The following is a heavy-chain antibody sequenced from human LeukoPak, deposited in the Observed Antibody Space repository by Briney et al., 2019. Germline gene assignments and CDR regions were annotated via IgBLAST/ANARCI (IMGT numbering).Heavy chain of an antibody. Sequence: PGRSLRLSCAASGFTFSDYAVTWVRQAPGKGLEWVSTIVGSGGRTYYVDSVKGRFTISRDNSKNTLYLQMNSLRAEDTAVYYCAKYRYGDYAHNFDYWGQGTLVTVSS. CDR3: AKYRYGDYAHNFDY. V-gene: IGHV3-23*01. D-gene: IGHD4-17*01. CDR2: IVGSGGRT. J-gene: IGHJ4*02. CDR1: GFTFSDYA.